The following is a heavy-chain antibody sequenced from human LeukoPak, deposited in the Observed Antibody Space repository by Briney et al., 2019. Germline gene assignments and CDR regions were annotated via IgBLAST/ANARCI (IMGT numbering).Heavy chain of an antibody. J-gene: IGHJ4*02. CDR2: INPNSGGT. CDR1: GYSFTGYY. CDR3: ARVGSGRSY. V-gene: IGHV1-2*02. Sequence: ASVKVSCKASGYSFTGYYLHWVRQAPGQGLEWMGWINPNSGGTNYAQKFQGRVTMTRDTSISTAYMEVNRLISDDTAVYFCARVGSGRSYWGQGTLVSACS. D-gene: IGHD3-10*01.